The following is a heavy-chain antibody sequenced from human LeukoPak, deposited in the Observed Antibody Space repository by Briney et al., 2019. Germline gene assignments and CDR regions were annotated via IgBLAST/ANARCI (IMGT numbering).Heavy chain of an antibody. CDR3: ARIAGHYDILTGYYSYAFDI. V-gene: IGHV4-38-2*02. Sequence: SETLSLTCTVSGYSISSGYYWGWIRQPPGKGLEWIGSIYHGGSTYYNPSLKSRVTISVDTSKNQFSLKLSSVTAADTAVYYCARIAGHYDILTGYYSYAFDIWGQGTMVTVSS. D-gene: IGHD3-9*01. J-gene: IGHJ3*02. CDR2: IYHGGST. CDR1: GYSISSGYY.